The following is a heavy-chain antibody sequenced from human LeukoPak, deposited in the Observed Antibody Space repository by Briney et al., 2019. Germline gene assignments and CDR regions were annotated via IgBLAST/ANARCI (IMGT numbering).Heavy chain of an antibody. CDR1: GGTFSSYA. CDR3: ARVRAEYYYDSSGDAFDI. V-gene: IGHV1-69*13. J-gene: IGHJ3*02. Sequence: SVKVSCKASGGTFSSYAISWVRQAPGQGLEWMGGIIPIFGTANYAQKFQGRVTITADESTSTAYMELSSLRSEDTAVYYCARVRAEYYYDSSGDAFDIWGQGTMVTVSS. D-gene: IGHD3-22*01. CDR2: IIPIFGTA.